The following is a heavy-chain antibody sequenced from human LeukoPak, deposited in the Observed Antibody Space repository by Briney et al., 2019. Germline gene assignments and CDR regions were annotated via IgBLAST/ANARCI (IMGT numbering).Heavy chain of an antibody. J-gene: IGHJ4*02. V-gene: IGHV3-23*01. CDR2: LSGRGSSS. CDR3: AKRGEAAAAMYYFDY. Sequence: PGGSLRLSCAASGFTFSNYALSWVRQAPGRGLEWVSTLSGRGSSSYYADSVKGRFTISRDNSKNTLYLQMNSLRAEDTAVYYCAKRGEAAAAMYYFDYWGQGTLVTVSS. CDR1: GFTFSNYA. D-gene: IGHD6-13*01.